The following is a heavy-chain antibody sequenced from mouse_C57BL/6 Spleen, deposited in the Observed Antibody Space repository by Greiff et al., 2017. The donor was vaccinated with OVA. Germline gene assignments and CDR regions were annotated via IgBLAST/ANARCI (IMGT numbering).Heavy chain of an antibody. D-gene: IGHD2-1*01. J-gene: IGHJ4*01. V-gene: IGHV5-17*01. CDR2: ISSGSSTI. CDR1: GFTFSDYG. CDR3: AREGNGYAMDY. Sequence: EVKLMESGGGLVKPGGSLKLSCAASGFTFSDYGMHWVRQAPEKGLEWVAYISSGSSTIYSADTVKGRFTFSRDNAKNTLLQQMTSLRSEDAAMYCCAREGNGYAMDYWGQGTSVTVSS.